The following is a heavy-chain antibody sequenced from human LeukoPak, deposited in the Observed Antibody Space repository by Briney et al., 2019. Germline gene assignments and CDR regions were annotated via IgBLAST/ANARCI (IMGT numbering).Heavy chain of an antibody. J-gene: IGHJ4*02. V-gene: IGHV1-69*13. Sequence: SVKVSCKVSGYTLTELSMHWVRQAPGKGLEWMGGIIPIFGTANYAQKFQGRVTITADESTSTAYMELSSLRSEDTAVYYCARLQWLALDYWGQGTLVTVSS. D-gene: IGHD6-19*01. CDR3: ARLQWLALDY. CDR2: IIPIFGTA. CDR1: GYTLTELS.